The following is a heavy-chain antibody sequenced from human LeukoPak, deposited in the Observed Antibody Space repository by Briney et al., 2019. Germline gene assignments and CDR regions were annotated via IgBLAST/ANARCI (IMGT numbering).Heavy chain of an antibody. Sequence: GGSLRLSCAASGFTFSNFEMTWVRQAPEKGLELVSYISSSGSAIYYADSVKGRFTISRDNSKNTLYLQMNSLRAEDTAVYYCANNGGVAVAGSFDYWGQGTLVTVSS. J-gene: IGHJ4*02. D-gene: IGHD6-19*01. CDR1: GFTFSNFE. CDR2: ISSSGSAI. CDR3: ANNGGVAVAGSFDY. V-gene: IGHV3-48*03.